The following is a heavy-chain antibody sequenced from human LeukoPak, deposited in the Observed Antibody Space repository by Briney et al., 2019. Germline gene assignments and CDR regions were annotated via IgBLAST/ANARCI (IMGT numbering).Heavy chain of an antibody. CDR3: ARLMRSDFDY. CDR2: IYYSGST. D-gene: IGHD3-16*01. Sequence: PSETLSLTCTVSGGSISSSSYYWGWIRQPPGKGLEWIGSIYYSGSTYYNPSLKSRVTISIDTSKNRFSLKLSSVTAADTAVYCCARLMRSDFDYWGQGTLVTVSS. J-gene: IGHJ4*02. CDR1: GGSISSSSYY. V-gene: IGHV4-39*02.